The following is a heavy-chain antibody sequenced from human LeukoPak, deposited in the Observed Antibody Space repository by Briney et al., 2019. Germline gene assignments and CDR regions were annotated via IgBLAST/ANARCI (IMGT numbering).Heavy chain of an antibody. CDR3: ARGYTYYGSGTPPGDV. CDR2: IDHNGST. Sequence: PSETLSLTCAVYGGSFSGYYWSWIRHPPGRGLEWIAEIDHNGSTHYNPSLKSRVIISVDMSQHQVSLRLNSLTAANTAVYYCARGYTYYGSGTPPGDVWGNGTSVIVSS. CDR1: GGSFSGYY. V-gene: IGHV4-34*01. D-gene: IGHD3-10*01. J-gene: IGHJ6*04.